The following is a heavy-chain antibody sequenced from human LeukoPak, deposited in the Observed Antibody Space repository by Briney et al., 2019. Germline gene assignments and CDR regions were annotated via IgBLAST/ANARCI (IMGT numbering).Heavy chain of an antibody. D-gene: IGHD5-24*01. V-gene: IGHV1-2*02. CDR3: AREGRDGHDAFDI. CDR1: GYTFTGCY. CDR2: INPNSGGT. J-gene: IGHJ3*02. Sequence: PVASVKVSCKASGYTFTGCYMHWVRQAPGQGLEWMGWINPNSGGTNYAQKFQGRVTMTRDTSISTAYMELSRLRSDDTAVYYCAREGRDGHDAFDIWGQGTMVTVSS.